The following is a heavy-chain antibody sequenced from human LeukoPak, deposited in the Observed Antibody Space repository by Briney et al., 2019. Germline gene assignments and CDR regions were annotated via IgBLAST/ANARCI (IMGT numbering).Heavy chain of an antibody. CDR1: GGSISSSSYY. Sequence: SATLSLPCTVSGGSISSSSYYWAWIRQPPGKGLEWIGSIYYSGSTNYNPSLKSRVTISVDTSKNQFSLKLSSVTAADTAVYYCARSGSKWELLRRPIDYWGQGTLVTVSS. D-gene: IGHD1-26*01. CDR2: IYYSGST. CDR3: ARSGSKWELLRRPIDY. J-gene: IGHJ4*02. V-gene: IGHV4-39*01.